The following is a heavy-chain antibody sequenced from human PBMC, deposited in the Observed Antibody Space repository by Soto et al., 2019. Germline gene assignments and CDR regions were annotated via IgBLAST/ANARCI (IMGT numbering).Heavy chain of an antibody. CDR1: GSSLSTSGVG. J-gene: IGHJ4*02. Sequence: SGPTLVNPTQTLTLTCTFSGSSLSTSGVGVGWIRQPPGKALEWLAIIYWDDDKRYSPSLKNKITITKDTSRNQVVLTMTDLDPEDTATYYCAHVYWAASGTRYYFDHWGQGTLVTVSS. CDR2: IYWDDDK. V-gene: IGHV2-5*02. CDR3: AHVYWAASGTRYYFDH. D-gene: IGHD6-13*01.